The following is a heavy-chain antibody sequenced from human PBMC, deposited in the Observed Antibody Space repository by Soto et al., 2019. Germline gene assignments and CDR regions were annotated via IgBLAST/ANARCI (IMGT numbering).Heavy chain of an antibody. CDR2: ISGSGDST. J-gene: IGHJ4*02. V-gene: IGHV3-23*01. CDR3: ARPTYYYDSSGPPAY. Sequence: PGGSLRLSCVASGFIFGSYAMSWVRQAPGRGLEWVSAISGSGDSTYYADSVKGRFTISRDNSKNTLYLQMNSLRAEDTALYYCARPTYYYDSSGPPAYWGQGTLVTVSS. D-gene: IGHD3-22*01. CDR1: GFIFGSYA.